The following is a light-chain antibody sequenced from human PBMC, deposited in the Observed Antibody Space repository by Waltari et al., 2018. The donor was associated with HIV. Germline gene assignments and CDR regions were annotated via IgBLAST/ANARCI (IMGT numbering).Light chain of an antibody. CDR1: SSDIGAYDS. CDR3: SSYGDNIRVL. J-gene: IGLJ2*01. V-gene: IGLV2-8*01. Sequence: QSALTQPPSASGSLGQSVTISCTGSSSDIGAYDSVSWFQQPPHSAPKLLLYEVTKRPSGVPDRFSGSRSGDTAVLSVSGLQPDDSAAYFCSSYGDNIRVLFGGGTNLTVL. CDR2: EVT.